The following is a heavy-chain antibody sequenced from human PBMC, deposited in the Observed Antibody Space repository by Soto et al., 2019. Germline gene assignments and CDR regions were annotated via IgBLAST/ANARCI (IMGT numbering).Heavy chain of an antibody. CDR2: ISGSGGST. CDR3: AKDQTTVTTRDLDY. Sequence: QTGGSLRLSCAASGFTFSSYAMSWVRQAPGKGLEWVSAISGSGGSTYYADSVKGRFTISRDNSKNTLYLQMNSLRAEDTAVYYCAKDQTTVTTRDLDYWGQGTLVTVSS. J-gene: IGHJ4*02. D-gene: IGHD4-17*01. CDR1: GFTFSSYA. V-gene: IGHV3-23*01.